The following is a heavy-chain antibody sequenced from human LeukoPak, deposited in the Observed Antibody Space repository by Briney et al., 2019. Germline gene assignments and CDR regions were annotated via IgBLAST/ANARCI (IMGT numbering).Heavy chain of an antibody. CDR3: ARDEGAGAAAIH. Sequence: APVKVSCKASGYTFTSYGISWVRQAPGQGLEWMGWISAYNGNTNYAQKLQGRVTMTSDTSTSTAYMELRNLRSDDTAVYYCARDEGAGAAAIHWGQGTLVTVSS. D-gene: IGHD6-13*01. CDR2: ISAYNGNT. CDR1: GYTFTSYG. V-gene: IGHV1-18*04. J-gene: IGHJ4*02.